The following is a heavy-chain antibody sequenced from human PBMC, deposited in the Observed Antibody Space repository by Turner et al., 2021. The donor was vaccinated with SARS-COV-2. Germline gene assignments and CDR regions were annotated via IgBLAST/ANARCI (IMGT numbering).Heavy chain of an antibody. D-gene: IGHD2-2*01. V-gene: IGHV3-53*02. J-gene: IGHJ6*02. CDR1: GFVVSSNS. CDR2: SYSGGST. CDR3: ARPFGNEVVPPS. Sequence: EVQLVETGVGLIQPGVALRLSCAASGFVVSSNSMQWVRQAPGKGLEWIAVSYSGGSTYYADSVKGRFTISRDGSKNTLYLQTNSLRAEDTGVYYGARPFGNEVVPPSWGQGTTVTVSS.